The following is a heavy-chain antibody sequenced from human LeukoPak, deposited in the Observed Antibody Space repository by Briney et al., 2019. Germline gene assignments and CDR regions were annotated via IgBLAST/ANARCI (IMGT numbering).Heavy chain of an antibody. CDR1: GYTFTGYY. CDR3: ARGDRAGYYDFWSGRYRGYYFDY. D-gene: IGHD3-3*01. CDR2: INPNSGAT. Sequence: ASVKVSCKASGYTFTGYYIHWVRQAPGQGLEWMGWINPNSGATNYAQKFQGRVTMTRDTSISTAYMELSRLRSDDTAVYYCARGDRAGYYDFWSGRYRGYYFDYWGQGTLVTVSS. J-gene: IGHJ4*02. V-gene: IGHV1-2*02.